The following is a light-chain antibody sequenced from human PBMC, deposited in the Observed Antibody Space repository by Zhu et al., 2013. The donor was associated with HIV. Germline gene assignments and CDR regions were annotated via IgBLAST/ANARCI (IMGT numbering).Light chain of an antibody. J-gene: IGKJ4*01. CDR3: QQFNTYSGHS. Sequence: DIVMTQSPLSLPVTPGEPASISCRSSQSLLDINDGNTYLDWYLQKPGKAPKLLIYQASTLENGVPSRFTGSGSGTEFTLTISSLQPDDFGTYYCQQFNTYSGHSFGGGTKVEIK. CDR1: QSLLDINDGNTY. V-gene: IGKV2-40*01. CDR2: QAS.